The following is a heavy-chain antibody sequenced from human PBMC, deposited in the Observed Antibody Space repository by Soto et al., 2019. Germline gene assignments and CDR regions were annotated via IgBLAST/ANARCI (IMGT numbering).Heavy chain of an antibody. D-gene: IGHD1-26*01. CDR1: GFTFSSYG. CDR2: ISYDGSNK. Sequence: GGSLRLSCTASGFTFSSYGMHWVRQAPGKGLEWVAVISYDGSNKYYADSVKGRFTISRDNSKNTLYLQMNSLRAEDTAVYYCAKDQQGSNDYWGQGTLVTVSS. CDR3: AKDQQGSNDY. V-gene: IGHV3-30*18. J-gene: IGHJ4*02.